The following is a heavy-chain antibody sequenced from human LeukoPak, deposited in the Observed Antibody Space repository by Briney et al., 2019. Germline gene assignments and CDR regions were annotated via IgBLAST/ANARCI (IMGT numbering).Heavy chain of an antibody. CDR3: ASGEQLVLSVY. Sequence: ASVKVSCKASGYTFTSYYMHWVRQAPGQGLEWMGIINPSGGSTSYAQKFQGRVTMTRDTSTSTVYMELSSLRSEDTAVYHCASGEQLVLSVYWGQGTLVTVSS. CDR1: GYTFTSYY. D-gene: IGHD6-13*01. J-gene: IGHJ4*02. V-gene: IGHV1-46*01. CDR2: INPSGGST.